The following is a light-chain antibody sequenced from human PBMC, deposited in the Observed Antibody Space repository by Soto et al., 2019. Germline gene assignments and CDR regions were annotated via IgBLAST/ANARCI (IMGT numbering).Light chain of an antibody. Sequence: EVVLTQSPSALSLSQGERATLSCRASQSISNNLAWYQQKPGQAPRLVIYSAFTRATGIPARFSGSGSGTEFTLTISSLQSEDFAVYYCQQYNKWPPWTFGQGTKVDIK. J-gene: IGKJ1*01. V-gene: IGKV3-15*01. CDR3: QQYNKWPPWT. CDR2: SAF. CDR1: QSISNN.